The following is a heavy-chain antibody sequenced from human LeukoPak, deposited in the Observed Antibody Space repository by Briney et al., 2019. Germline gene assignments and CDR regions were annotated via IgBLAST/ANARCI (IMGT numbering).Heavy chain of an antibody. CDR3: ARGPYYYGSGSYLFYYYYYYYMDV. J-gene: IGHJ6*03. Sequence: ASVKVSCKASGYTFTSYDINWVRQATGQGLEWMGWMNPNSGNTGYAQKFQGRVTMTRNTSISTAYMELSSLRSEDTAVYYCARGPYYYGSGSYLFYYYYYYYMDVWGKGTTVTISS. CDR2: MNPNSGNT. CDR1: GYTFTSYD. D-gene: IGHD3-10*01. V-gene: IGHV1-8*01.